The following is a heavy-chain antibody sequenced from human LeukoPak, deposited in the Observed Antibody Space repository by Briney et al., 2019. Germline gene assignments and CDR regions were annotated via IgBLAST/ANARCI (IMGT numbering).Heavy chain of an antibody. CDR3: ARDLGENPSLDYYYYYYMDV. CDR2: INPNSGGT. V-gene: IGHV1-2*02. CDR1: GYTFTGYY. D-gene: IGHD3-10*01. Sequence: ASVKVSCKASGYTFTGYYMHWVRQAPGQGLEWMGWINPNSGGTNYAQKFQGRVTMTRDTSISTAYMELSRLRSDDTAVYYCARDLGENPSLDYYYYYYMDVWGKGTTVTVSS. J-gene: IGHJ6*03.